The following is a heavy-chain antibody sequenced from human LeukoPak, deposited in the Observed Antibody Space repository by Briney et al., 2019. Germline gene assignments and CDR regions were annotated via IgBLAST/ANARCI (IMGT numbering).Heavy chain of an antibody. V-gene: IGHV3-30*04. J-gene: IGHJ4*02. CDR3: ARVPFRVRGSGWYSVGYFDY. D-gene: IGHD6-19*01. CDR1: GFTFNSYA. Sequence: GGSLRLSCAASGFTFNSYAMKWVRKAPGKGLEWLAVVLSHGSDQYYADSVQGRFTVSRDNAKNSLYLQMNSLRAEDTAVYYCARVPFRVRGSGWYSVGYFDYWGQGTLVTVSS. CDR2: VLSHGSDQ.